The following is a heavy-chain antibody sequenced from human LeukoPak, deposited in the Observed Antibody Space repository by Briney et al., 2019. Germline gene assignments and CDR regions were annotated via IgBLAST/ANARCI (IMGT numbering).Heavy chain of an antibody. Sequence: GGSLRLSCAASGLTFSSYAMSWVRQAPGKGLEWVSAISGSGGATYYADSVKGRFTISRDNSKNTLYLQMNSLRAEDTALYYCASLDYFDSSDYGDYWGQGTLVTVSS. D-gene: IGHD3-22*01. CDR2: ISGSGGAT. CDR3: ASLDYFDSSDYGDY. CDR1: GLTFSSYA. J-gene: IGHJ4*02. V-gene: IGHV3-23*01.